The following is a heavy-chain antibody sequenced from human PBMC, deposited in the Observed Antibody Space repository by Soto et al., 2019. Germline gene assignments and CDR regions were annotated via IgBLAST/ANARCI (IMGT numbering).Heavy chain of an antibody. V-gene: IGHV3-33*01. CDR1: GFTFSSYG. CDR2: IWYDGSNK. Sequence: QVQLVESGGGVVQPGRSLRLSCAASGFTFSSYGMHWVRQAPGKGLEWVAVIWYDGSNKYYADSVKGRFTISRDNSKNTLYLQMNSLRAEDTAVYYCARDLTVDTAMVTLGYWGQGTLVTVSS. CDR3: ARDLTVDTAMVTLGY. D-gene: IGHD5-18*01. J-gene: IGHJ4*02.